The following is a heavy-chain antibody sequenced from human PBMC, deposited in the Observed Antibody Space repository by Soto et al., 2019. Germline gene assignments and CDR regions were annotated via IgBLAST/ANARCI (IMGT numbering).Heavy chain of an antibody. CDR1: GFTFTDHY. Sequence: QVQLVESGGGLVKPGGSLRLSCAASGFTFTDHYMTWIRQAPGKGLEWVSYISSSSSYTNYADSVKGRFTISRDNAKNSLYLQMTSLRAEDTAVYYCATGQYYYDSGAYYYSWGQGTLVTVSS. D-gene: IGHD3-22*01. CDR3: ATGQYYYDSGAYYYS. J-gene: IGHJ4*02. V-gene: IGHV3-11*05. CDR2: ISSSSSYT.